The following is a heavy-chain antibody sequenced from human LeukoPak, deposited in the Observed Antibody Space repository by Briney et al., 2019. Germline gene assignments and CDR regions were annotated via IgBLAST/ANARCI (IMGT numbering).Heavy chain of an antibody. CDR2: TYYRSQWYY. Sequence: SQTLSLTCAISGESVSSTGASWNWIRQSPSSGLEWLGRTYYRSQWYYEYALSVKSRIIVAPDTSKNQFSLQLNSVTPEDTVVYYCVRGNYNFDYWGQGSLVTVSS. V-gene: IGHV6-1*01. CDR1: GESVSSTGAS. J-gene: IGHJ4*02. D-gene: IGHD5-24*01. CDR3: VRGNYNFDY.